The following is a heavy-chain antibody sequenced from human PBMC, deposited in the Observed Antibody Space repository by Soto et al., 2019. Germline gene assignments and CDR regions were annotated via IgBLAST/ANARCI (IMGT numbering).Heavy chain of an antibody. CDR3: ARDDSGYDYSYYYGMDV. V-gene: IGHV3-21*01. CDR1: GFTFSSYS. J-gene: IGHJ6*02. CDR2: ITGSSSYI. Sequence: EVQLVESGGGLVKPGGSLRLSCAASGFTFSSYSMNWVRQAPGKGLEWVSSITGSSSYIYYADSVKGRFTISRDNAKNPLYLQMNRLRAEDTAVYYCARDDSGYDYSYYYGMDVWGQGPPVTVSS. D-gene: IGHD5-12*01.